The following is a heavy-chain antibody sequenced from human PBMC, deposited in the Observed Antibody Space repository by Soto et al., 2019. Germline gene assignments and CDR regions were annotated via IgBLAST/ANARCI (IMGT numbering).Heavy chain of an antibody. CDR2: INHSGST. CDR1: GGSFSGYY. D-gene: IGHD6-13*01. V-gene: IGHV4-34*01. J-gene: IGHJ6*02. Sequence: LSLTCAVYGGSFSGYYWSWIRQPPGKGLEWIGEINHSGSTNYNPSLKSRVTISVDTSKNQFSLKLSSVTAADTAVYYCARTIYSSSWYYYYYGMDVWGQGTTVTVSS. CDR3: ARTIYSSSWYYYYYGMDV.